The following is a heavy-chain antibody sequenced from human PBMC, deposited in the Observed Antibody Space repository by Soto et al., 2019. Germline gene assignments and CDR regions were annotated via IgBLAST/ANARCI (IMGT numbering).Heavy chain of an antibody. CDR1: GFTFSNYN. CDR3: ACQYDFLTGFQFDP. V-gene: IGHV3-21*01. D-gene: IGHD3-9*01. Sequence: EVQMVESGGGLVKPGGSLRLSCGASGFTFSNYNMNWVRQAPGKGLEWVSSISSSSSYIYYADSVKGRFTISRDNAKNSLYLQMNSLRAEDTAIYFCACQYDFLTGFQFDPRGQGTLVTVSS. CDR2: ISSSSSYI. J-gene: IGHJ5*02.